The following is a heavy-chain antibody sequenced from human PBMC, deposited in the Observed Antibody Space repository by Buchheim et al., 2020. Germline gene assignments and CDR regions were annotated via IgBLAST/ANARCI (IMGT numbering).Heavy chain of an antibody. CDR1: GGSISSGGYY. J-gene: IGHJ1*01. Sequence: QVQLQESGPGLVKPSQTLSLTCTVSGGSISSGGYYWSWIRQHPGKGLEWIGYIYYSGSTYYNPSLKSRVTISIDKSKNQFSLKLTSVTAADTAVYYCARDFNGDRRGSNDWKYFQHWGQGTL. CDR2: IYYSGST. D-gene: IGHD3-16*01. CDR3: ARDFNGDRRGSNDWKYFQH. V-gene: IGHV4-31*03.